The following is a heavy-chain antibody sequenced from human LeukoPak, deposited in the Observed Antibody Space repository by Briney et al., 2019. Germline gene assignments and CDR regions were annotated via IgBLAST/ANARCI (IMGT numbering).Heavy chain of an antibody. CDR3: ARGPVVTALDY. D-gene: IGHD2-21*02. CDR1: GGSFSGYY. Sequence: PSETLSLTCAVYGGSFSGYYWSWIRQPPGKGLEWIGEINHSGSINYNPSLKSRVTISVDTSKNQFSLKLSSVTAADTAVYYCARGPVVTALDYWGQGTLVTVSS. CDR2: INHSGSI. J-gene: IGHJ4*02. V-gene: IGHV4-34*01.